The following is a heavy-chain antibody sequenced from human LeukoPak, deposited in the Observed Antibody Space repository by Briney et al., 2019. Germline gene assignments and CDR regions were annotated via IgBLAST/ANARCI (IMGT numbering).Heavy chain of an antibody. Sequence: GGSLRLSCAASGFTFSSYAMSWVRQAPGKGLEWVSAISGSGGSTYYADSVKGRFTISRDNSKHTLYLQTNSLRAEDTAVYYWATPLRYCSSSSCYDAFDIWGQGTVVTVSS. CDR2: ISGSGGST. J-gene: IGHJ3*02. CDR1: GFTFSSYA. D-gene: IGHD2-2*01. V-gene: IGHV3-23*01. CDR3: ATPLRYCSSSSCYDAFDI.